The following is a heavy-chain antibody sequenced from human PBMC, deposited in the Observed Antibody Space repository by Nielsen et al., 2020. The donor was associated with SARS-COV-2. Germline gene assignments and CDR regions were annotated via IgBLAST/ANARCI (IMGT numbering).Heavy chain of an antibody. CDR2: ISSSSSYT. CDR1: GFTFSDYY. V-gene: IGHV3-11*03. CDR3: ATFNWNYGKAFDI. Sequence: GGSLRLSCAASGFTFSDYYMSWIRQAPGKGLEWVSYISSSSSYTNYADSVKGRFTISRDNAKNSLYLQMNSLRAEDTAVYYCATFNWNYGKAFDIWGQGTMVTVSS. J-gene: IGHJ3*02. D-gene: IGHD1-7*01.